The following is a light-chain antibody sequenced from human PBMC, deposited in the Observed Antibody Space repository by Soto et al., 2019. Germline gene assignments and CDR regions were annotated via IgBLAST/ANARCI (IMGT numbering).Light chain of an antibody. CDR2: GAS. J-gene: IGKJ1*01. CDR3: QQYGSSPRT. V-gene: IGKV3-20*01. CDR1: QSVTSSY. Sequence: EIVLTQSPGTLSLSPGERATLSCRASQSVTSSYLAWYQLKPGQAPRLLIYGASSRAIGIPDRFSGSGSGTDFTLTISRLDPEDFAVYFCQQYGSSPRTFGQGTKVEI.